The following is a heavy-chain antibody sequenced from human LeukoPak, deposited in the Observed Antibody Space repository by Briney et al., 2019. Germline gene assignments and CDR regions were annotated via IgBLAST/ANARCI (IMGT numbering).Heavy chain of an antibody. CDR2: IKQDGSEK. V-gene: IGHV3-7*01. D-gene: IGHD2-2*01. CDR3: ARVGYQLLTPGIFAY. CDR1: GFTFSSYW. J-gene: IGHJ4*02. Sequence: GGSLRLSCAASGFTFSSYWMSWVRQAPGKGLEWVANIKQDGSEKYYVDSVKGRFTISRDNAKNSLYLQMNSLRAEDTAVYYCARVGYQLLTPGIFAYWGQGTLVTVSS.